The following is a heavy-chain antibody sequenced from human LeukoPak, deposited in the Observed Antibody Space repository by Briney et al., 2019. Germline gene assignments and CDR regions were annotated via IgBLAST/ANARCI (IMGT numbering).Heavy chain of an antibody. J-gene: IGHJ4*02. Sequence: GGSLRLSCAASGFTFSSYAVNWVRQAPGKGLEWVSLITASGGSTYYADSVKGRFTISRDNSKNTLYLQMNSLRAEDTAVYYCANAWISRGARGYWGQGTLVTVSS. D-gene: IGHD6-19*01. CDR1: GFTFSSYA. V-gene: IGHV3-23*01. CDR3: ANAWISRGARGY. CDR2: ITASGGST.